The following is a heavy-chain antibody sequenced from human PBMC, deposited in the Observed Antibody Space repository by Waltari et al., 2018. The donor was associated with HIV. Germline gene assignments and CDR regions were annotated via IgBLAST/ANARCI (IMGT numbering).Heavy chain of an antibody. J-gene: IGHJ6*02. CDR1: GFPFSSYG. D-gene: IGHD4-17*01. CDR2: ISYDGSNK. Sequence: QVHLVESGGGVVPPGRSLRLSCAASGFPFSSYGMPWVRQAPGKGLEWVVVISYDGSNKDYADSVKGRFTISRDNSKNTLYLQMNSLRAEDTAVYYCAKDRHGVTIYGMDVWGQGTTVTVSS. CDR3: AKDRHGVTIYGMDV. V-gene: IGHV3-30*18.